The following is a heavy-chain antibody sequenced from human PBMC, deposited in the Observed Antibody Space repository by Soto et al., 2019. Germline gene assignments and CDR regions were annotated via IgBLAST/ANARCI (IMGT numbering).Heavy chain of an antibody. J-gene: IGHJ5*02. V-gene: IGHV3-23*01. CDR2: ISGSGGST. CDR1: VFPFNRYV. CDR3: AKGSHGSMVNWFDP. Sequence: VSLRISFSACVFPFNRYVVSWGHTAPGKGLEWVSAISGSGGSTYYADSVKCRFTISRDNSKNTLYLQMNRLRAEDTAVYYCAKGSHGSMVNWFDPWGQGNRVTV. D-gene: IGHD3-10*01.